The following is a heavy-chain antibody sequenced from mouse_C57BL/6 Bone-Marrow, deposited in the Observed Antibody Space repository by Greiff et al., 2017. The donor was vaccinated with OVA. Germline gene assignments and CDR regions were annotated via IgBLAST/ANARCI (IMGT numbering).Heavy chain of an antibody. CDR1: GYTFTDYN. V-gene: IGHV1-18*01. CDR3: ARSPYDYYAMDY. CDR2: INPNNGGT. D-gene: IGHD6-5*01. Sequence: EVQLQQSGPELVKPGASVKIPCKASGYTFTDYNMDWVKQSHGKSLEWIGDINPNNGGTIYNQKFKGKVTLTVDKSSSTAYMELRSLTSEDTAVYYCARSPYDYYAMDYWGQGTSVTVSS. J-gene: IGHJ4*01.